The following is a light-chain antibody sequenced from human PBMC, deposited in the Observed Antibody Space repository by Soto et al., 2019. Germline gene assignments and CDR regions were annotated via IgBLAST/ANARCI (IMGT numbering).Light chain of an antibody. V-gene: IGKV3-20*01. CDR1: QRVSSYY. CDR2: AAS. J-gene: IGKJ1*01. Sequence: EIVLTQSPGTLSLSPGERATLSCRASQRVSSYYLAWYQQKPGQAPRLLIYAASSRATGIPDRFSGGGSGTDFTLTISRLEPADFAVYYWQECGSSPWTFGQGIKVEIK. CDR3: QECGSSPWT.